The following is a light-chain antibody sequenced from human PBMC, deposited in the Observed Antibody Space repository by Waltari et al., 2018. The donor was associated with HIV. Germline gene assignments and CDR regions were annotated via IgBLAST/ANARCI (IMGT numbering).Light chain of an antibody. CDR1: SSATGPYQY. Sequence: QSALTQPPSASGSPGQSVTISCTGVSSATGPYQYLSWYQQHPGKVPKLIIYENMKRPSGVPDRFSGSKSGDTASLTVSGLQAEDEADYYCNSYTGTRKMFGGGTKLTVL. V-gene: IGLV2-8*01. CDR2: ENM. J-gene: IGLJ3*02. CDR3: NSYTGTRKM.